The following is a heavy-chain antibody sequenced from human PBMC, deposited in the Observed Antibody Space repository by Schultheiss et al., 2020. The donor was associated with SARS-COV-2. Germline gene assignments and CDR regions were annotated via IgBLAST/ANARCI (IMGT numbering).Heavy chain of an antibody. Sequence: GESLKISCAASGFTFSDYYMSWIRQAPGKGLEWVSLISGDGGSTYYADSVKGRFTISRDNAKNSLYLQMNSLRAEDTAVYYCARTSNRYFDLWGRGTLVTVSS. J-gene: IGHJ2*01. CDR2: ISGDGGST. CDR1: GFTFSDYY. D-gene: IGHD1-14*01. CDR3: ARTSNRYFDL. V-gene: IGHV3-11*04.